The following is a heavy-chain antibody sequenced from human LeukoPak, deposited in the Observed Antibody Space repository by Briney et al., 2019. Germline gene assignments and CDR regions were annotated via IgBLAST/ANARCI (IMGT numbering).Heavy chain of an antibody. CDR3: AKDRGGSGSYLYFFDY. CDR1: GFTFSSYG. J-gene: IGHJ4*02. CDR2: ITGSGGST. D-gene: IGHD3-10*01. Sequence: GGSLRLSCAASGFTFSSYGMSWVRQAPGKGLEWVSAITGSGGSTYYADSVKGRFAISRDNSKNTLYLQMSSLSAEDTAVYYCAKDRGGSGSYLYFFDYWGQGTLVAVSS. V-gene: IGHV3-23*01.